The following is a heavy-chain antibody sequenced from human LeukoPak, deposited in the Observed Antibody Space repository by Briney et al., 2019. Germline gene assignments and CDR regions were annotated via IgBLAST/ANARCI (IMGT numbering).Heavy chain of an antibody. D-gene: IGHD2-2*01. CDR1: EFSVGSNY. CDR3: AKAVVIVPTATPFDY. V-gene: IGHV3-23*01. J-gene: IGHJ4*02. Sequence: GGSQRLSCAASEFSVGSNYMTWVRQAPGKGLEWVSAISGRGANTNYADSVKGRFTISRDNSKNTLYMQMNSLRAEDTAVYYCAKAVVIVPTATPFDYWGQGTLVTVSS. CDR2: ISGRGANT.